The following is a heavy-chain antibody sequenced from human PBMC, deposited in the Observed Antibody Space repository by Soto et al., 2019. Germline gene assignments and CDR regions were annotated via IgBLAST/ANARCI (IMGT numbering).Heavy chain of an antibody. J-gene: IGHJ4*02. V-gene: IGHV1-3*04. CDR3: ARDRPYYYDSSGYYFAY. D-gene: IGHD3-22*01. CDR2: IHTGNGNT. Sequence: ASVKVSCKASGYTFTHYALHWVRQAPGQRLEWLGWIHTGNGNTKYSQDFQGRVTITRDTSASTAYMELSSLRSEDTAVYYCARDRPYYYDSSGYYFAYWGQGTLVTVSS. CDR1: GYTFTHYA.